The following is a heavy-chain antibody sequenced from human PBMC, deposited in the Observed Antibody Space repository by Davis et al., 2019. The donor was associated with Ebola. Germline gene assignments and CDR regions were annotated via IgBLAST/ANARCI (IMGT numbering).Heavy chain of an antibody. Sequence: GESLKISCAASGFTFSSYAMHWVRQAPGKGLEWVAVISYDGSNKYYADSVKGRFTISRDNSKNTLYLQMNSLRAEDTAVYYCAKDQSIVGATYRGGYFDYWGQGTLVTVSS. CDR1: GFTFSSYA. CDR3: AKDQSIVGATYRGGYFDY. D-gene: IGHD1-26*01. CDR2: ISYDGSNK. V-gene: IGHV3-30-3*01. J-gene: IGHJ4*02.